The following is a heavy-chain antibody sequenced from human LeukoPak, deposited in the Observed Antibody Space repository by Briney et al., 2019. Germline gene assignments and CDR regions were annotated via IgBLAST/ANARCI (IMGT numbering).Heavy chain of an antibody. D-gene: IGHD1-26*01. V-gene: IGHV4-59*04. J-gene: IGHJ4*02. CDR3: AKSGGYGLIDY. Sequence: GSLRLSCAASGFTFSSYWMSWVRQAPGKGLEWIGNIYDSRSTYHNASLQSRVTISIDTSKNQFSLRLSSVTAADTAMYYCAKSGGYGLIDYWGQGTLVTVSS. CDR1: GFTFSSYW. CDR2: IYDSRST.